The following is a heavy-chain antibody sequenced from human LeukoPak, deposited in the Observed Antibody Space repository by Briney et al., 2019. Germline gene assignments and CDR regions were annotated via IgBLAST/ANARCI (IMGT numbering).Heavy chain of an antibody. CDR2: IYNSGST. Sequence: KPSQSLSLTCAVSDGSISSYYWNWIRQPPGKGLEWIGNIYNSGSTNYNLSLKSRVTISVDTPKNQFSLKLSSVTAADTAVYYCAREVYDSTLQYFDYWGQGTLVTVSS. J-gene: IGHJ4*02. CDR1: DGSISSYY. V-gene: IGHV4-59*01. CDR3: AREVYDSTLQYFDY. D-gene: IGHD3-9*01.